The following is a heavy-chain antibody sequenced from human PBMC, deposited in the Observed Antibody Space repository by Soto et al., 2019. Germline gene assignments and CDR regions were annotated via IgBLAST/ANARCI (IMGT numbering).Heavy chain of an antibody. CDR3: ARPGGYCSSTSCYGIGVYYYGMDV. J-gene: IGHJ6*02. D-gene: IGHD2-2*01. Sequence: PSETLSLTCAVYGGSFSGYYWSWIRQPPGKGLEWIGEINHSGSTNYNPSLKSRVTISVDTSKNQFSLKLSSVTAADTAVYYCARPGGYCSSTSCYGIGVYYYGMDVWGQGTTVTAP. CDR1: GGSFSGYY. CDR2: INHSGST. V-gene: IGHV4-34*01.